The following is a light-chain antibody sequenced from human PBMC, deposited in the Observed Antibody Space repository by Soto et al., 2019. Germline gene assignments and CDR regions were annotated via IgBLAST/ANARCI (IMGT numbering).Light chain of an antibody. V-gene: IGKV3-20*01. CDR3: QQYHWAPDT. CDR1: QSVSSSY. Sequence: EIVSTQSPGTLSLSPGERATLSCRASQSVSSSYLAWYQQKPGQAPRLLIYGASSRATGIPDRFSGSGSGTDFTLTISRLEPEDFAVYYCQQYHWAPDTFGQGTRLEIK. J-gene: IGKJ5*01. CDR2: GAS.